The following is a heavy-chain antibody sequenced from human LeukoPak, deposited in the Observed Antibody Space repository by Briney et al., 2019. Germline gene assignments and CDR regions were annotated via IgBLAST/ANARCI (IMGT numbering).Heavy chain of an antibody. V-gene: IGHV1-8*01. CDR2: MNPNSGNT. CDR3: ARGARDFWSGLY. CDR1: GYTFTSYD. Sequence: ASVKVSCKASGYTFTSYDINWVRQAPGQGLEWMGWMNPNSGNTGYAQKFQGRVTMTRNTSISTAYMELSSLRSEDTAVYYCARGARDFWSGLYWGQGTLVTVSS. D-gene: IGHD3-3*01. J-gene: IGHJ4*02.